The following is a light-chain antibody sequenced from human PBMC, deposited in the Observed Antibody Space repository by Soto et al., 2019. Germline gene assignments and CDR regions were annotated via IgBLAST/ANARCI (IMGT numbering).Light chain of an antibody. V-gene: IGLV2-11*01. CDR1: SSDVGGYNY. Sequence: QSALTQPRSVSGSPGQSVTISCTGTSSDVGGYNYVSWYQQHPGQAPKLMIYDVSTRPSGVPDRFSGSKSGNTASLTISGLQAEDEADYYCCSYAGSYSVVFGGGTKLTVL. J-gene: IGLJ2*01. CDR2: DVS. CDR3: CSYAGSYSVV.